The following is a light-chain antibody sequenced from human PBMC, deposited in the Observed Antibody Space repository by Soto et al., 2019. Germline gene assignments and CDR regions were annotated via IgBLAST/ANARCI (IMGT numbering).Light chain of an antibody. Sequence: QSVLTQPPSVSGAPGQRVTISCTGSSSNIGACYDVHWYQQLPGTAPKLLIYGNSNRSSGVPDRFSGSKSGTSASLAISGLQAEDEADYYCQSYDSSLRDVFGGGTKLTVL. CDR1: SSNIGACYD. CDR3: QSYDSSLRDV. J-gene: IGLJ2*01. CDR2: GNS. V-gene: IGLV1-40*01.